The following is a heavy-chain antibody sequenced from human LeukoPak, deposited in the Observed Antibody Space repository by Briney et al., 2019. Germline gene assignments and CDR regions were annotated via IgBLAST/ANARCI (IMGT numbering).Heavy chain of an antibody. Sequence: ASVKVSCKASGYNFSFYTISWVRQAPGEGLEWMGWINPYNGNTDYAQRLQGRITMTTDTSTSTAYMELRSLRSDDTAVYFCVRSMGVGVPTAGRILDSWGQGNLVIVSS. CDR3: VRSMGVGVPTAGRILDS. J-gene: IGHJ4*02. V-gene: IGHV1-18*01. CDR1: GYNFSFYT. CDR2: INPYNGNT. D-gene: IGHD3-10*01.